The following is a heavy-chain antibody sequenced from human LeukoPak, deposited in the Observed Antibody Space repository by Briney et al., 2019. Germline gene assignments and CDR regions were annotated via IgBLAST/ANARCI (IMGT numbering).Heavy chain of an antibody. CDR1: GYTFTGYY. Sequence: GASVKVSCKASGYTFTGYYMHWVRQAPGQGLEWMGIINPSGGSTSYAQKFQGRVTMTRDTSTSTVYVELSSLRSEDTAVYYCARDRRVGLVGATIGDYWGQGTLVTVSS. V-gene: IGHV1-46*01. J-gene: IGHJ4*02. CDR3: ARDRRVGLVGATIGDY. D-gene: IGHD1-26*01. CDR2: INPSGGST.